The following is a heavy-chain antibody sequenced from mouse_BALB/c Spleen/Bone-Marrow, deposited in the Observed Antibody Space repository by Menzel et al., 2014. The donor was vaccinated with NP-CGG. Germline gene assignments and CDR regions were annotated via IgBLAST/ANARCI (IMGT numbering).Heavy chain of an antibody. J-gene: IGHJ4*01. CDR1: GFTFTDYY. Sequence: EVQLVESGGGLVQPGGSLRLSCTTSGFTFTDYYMSWVRQPPGKALEWLAFIRNKAYGYTTEYSASVRGRFTISRDNSQSNLYLQMNPLRAEDSASYYCARFPMDYWGQGTSVTVSS. V-gene: IGHV7-3*02. CDR3: ARFPMDY. CDR2: IRNKAYGYTT.